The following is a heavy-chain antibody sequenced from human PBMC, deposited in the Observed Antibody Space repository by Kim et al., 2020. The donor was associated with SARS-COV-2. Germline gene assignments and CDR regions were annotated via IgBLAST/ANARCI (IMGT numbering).Heavy chain of an antibody. CDR2: ISAYNGNT. V-gene: IGHV1-18*01. J-gene: IGHJ4*02. CDR3: ARVGHNWNDGIDY. CDR1: GYTFSSYG. Sequence: ASVKVSCKSSGYTFSSYGITWVRQAPGQGLEWVGWISAYNGNTHYSDNLQGRVTMTTNTFTSTVYMDLRSLRSDDTAVYYCARVGHNWNDGIDYWGQGNL. D-gene: IGHD1-1*01.